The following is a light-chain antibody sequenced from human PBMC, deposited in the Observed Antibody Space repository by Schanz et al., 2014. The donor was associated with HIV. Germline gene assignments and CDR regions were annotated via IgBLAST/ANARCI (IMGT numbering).Light chain of an antibody. Sequence: QSVLTQPASVSGSPGQSITISCTGTSSDVGTYNYVSWYQQLPGKVPKLMIYDVSNRPSGVPDRFSGSKSGTSASLAITGLRADDEADYYCQSYDSSLRGMILGGGTKLTVL. CDR1: SSDVGTYNY. V-gene: IGLV2-14*03. CDR2: DVS. J-gene: IGLJ2*01. CDR3: QSYDSSLRGMI.